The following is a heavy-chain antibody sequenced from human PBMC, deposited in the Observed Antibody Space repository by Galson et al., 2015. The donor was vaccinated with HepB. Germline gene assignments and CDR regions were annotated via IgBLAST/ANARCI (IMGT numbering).Heavy chain of an antibody. Sequence: SLRLSCAASGFTFSSYSMNWVRQAPGKGPEWVSYISSSSSTIYYADSVKGRFTISRDNAKNSLYLQMNSPRAEDTAVYYCARQYDFWSGYYPYYYYYYMDVWGKGTTVTVSS. CDR2: ISSSSSTI. CDR1: GFTFSSYS. D-gene: IGHD3-3*01. V-gene: IGHV3-48*01. J-gene: IGHJ6*03. CDR3: ARQYDFWSGYYPYYYYYYMDV.